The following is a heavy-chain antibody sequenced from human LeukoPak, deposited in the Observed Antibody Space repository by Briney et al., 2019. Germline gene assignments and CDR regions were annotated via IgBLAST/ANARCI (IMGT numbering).Heavy chain of an antibody. Sequence: SVKVSCKASGGTFSSYAISWVRQAPGQGLEWMGMIIPIFGIANYAQKFQGRVTITADKSTSTAYMELSSLRSEDTAVYYCARHSYYYDSSGYYLVDWGQGTLVTVSS. V-gene: IGHV1-69*04. J-gene: IGHJ4*02. CDR1: GGTFSSYA. CDR2: IIPIFGIA. D-gene: IGHD3-22*01. CDR3: ARHSYYYDSSGYYLVD.